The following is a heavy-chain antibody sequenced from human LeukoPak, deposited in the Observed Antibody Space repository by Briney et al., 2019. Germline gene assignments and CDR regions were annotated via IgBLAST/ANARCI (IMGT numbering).Heavy chain of an antibody. J-gene: IGHJ3*02. CDR2: ISWNTGNK. D-gene: IGHD3-16*01. CDR1: GFTFSSYG. CDR3: VKGTTFDAFDM. Sequence: GGSLRLSCAASGFTFSSYGMHWVRQAPGKGLEWVSRISWNTGNKDYADSVKGRFTISRDNDKNSLFLQMNSLRPEDTALYYCVKGTTFDAFDMWGQGTMVIVFS. V-gene: IGHV3-9*01.